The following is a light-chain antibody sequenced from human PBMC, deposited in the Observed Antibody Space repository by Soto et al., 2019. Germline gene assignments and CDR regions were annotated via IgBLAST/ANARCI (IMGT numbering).Light chain of an antibody. CDR2: DVG. Sequence: QSALTQPASVSGSPGQSITISCTGTSSDVGGYNYVSWYQQRPGKAPKLMIYDVGNRPSGVSNRFSGSKSGNTASLTISGLQAEDEADYYCNSYTSSSTLYVFGTGTKVTVL. CDR1: SSDVGGYNY. V-gene: IGLV2-14*01. CDR3: NSYTSSSTLYV. J-gene: IGLJ1*01.